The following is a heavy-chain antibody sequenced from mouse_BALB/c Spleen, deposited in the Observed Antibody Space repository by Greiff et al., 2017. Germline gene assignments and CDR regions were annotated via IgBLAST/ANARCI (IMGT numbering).Heavy chain of an antibody. CDR1: GFTFSSYA. D-gene: IGHD2-10*01. Sequence: EVNLVESGGGLVKPGGSLKLSCAASGFTFSSYAMSWVRQSPEKRLEWVAEISSGGSYTYYPDTVTGRFTISRDNAKNTLYLEMSSLRSEDTAMYYCARAYYGNYYFDYWGQGTTLTVSS. CDR3: ARAYYGNYYFDY. J-gene: IGHJ2*01. CDR2: ISSGGSYT. V-gene: IGHV5-9-4*01.